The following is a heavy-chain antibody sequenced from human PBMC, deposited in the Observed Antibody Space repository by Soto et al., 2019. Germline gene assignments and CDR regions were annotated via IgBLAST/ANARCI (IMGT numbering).Heavy chain of an antibody. D-gene: IGHD3-16*02. Sequence: EVQLVESGGGLVQPGGSLRLSCAASGFTFSSCEMNWVRQAPGKGLECVSYISSNGGTLYYADSVKGRFTISRDNAKNSLYLQMNSLRAEDTAVYYCARAGRLSDYWGQGTLVTVSS. J-gene: IGHJ4*02. CDR3: ARAGRLSDY. CDR2: ISSNGGTL. CDR1: GFTFSSCE. V-gene: IGHV3-48*03.